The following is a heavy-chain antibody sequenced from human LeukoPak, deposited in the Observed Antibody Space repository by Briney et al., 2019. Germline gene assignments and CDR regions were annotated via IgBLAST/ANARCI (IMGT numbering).Heavy chain of an antibody. CDR1: GFTFDDYA. Sequence: GGSLRLSCAASGFTFDDYAMHWVRQAPGKGLEWVSGISWNSGSIGYADSVKGRFTISRDNAKNSLYLQMNSLRAEDTAVYYCAKDRVEQASYYGSGSYRTRLYCFDYWGQGTLVTVSS. V-gene: IGHV3-9*01. J-gene: IGHJ4*02. CDR2: ISWNSGSI. CDR3: AKDRVEQASYYGSGSYRTRLYCFDY. D-gene: IGHD3-10*01.